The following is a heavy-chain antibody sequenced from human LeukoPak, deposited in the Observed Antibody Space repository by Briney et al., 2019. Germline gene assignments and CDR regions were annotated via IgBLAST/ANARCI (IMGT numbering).Heavy chain of an antibody. J-gene: IGHJ4*02. CDR1: GFTFSSSW. D-gene: IGHD6-13*01. Sequence: PGGSLRLSCAASGFTFSSSWMSWVRQAPGKGLEWVANVKEDGSEKNYVDSVRGRFTISRDNAKNSLYLQMNSLRAEDTAVYYCARDRRSSSLTDYWGQGTLVTVSS. V-gene: IGHV3-7*01. CDR3: ARDRRSSSLTDY. CDR2: VKEDGSEK.